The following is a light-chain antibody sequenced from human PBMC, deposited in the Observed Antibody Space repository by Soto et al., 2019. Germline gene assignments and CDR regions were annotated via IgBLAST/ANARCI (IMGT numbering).Light chain of an antibody. CDR3: QHYYGFSRT. V-gene: IGKV1-8*01. CDR1: QGISSY. Sequence: AIRMTQSPSSFSASTGDRVTITCRASQGISSYLAWYQQKPGKAPNLLIYAASTLQSGVPSRFSGSGSGTDFTITISCLQSEDCETYDGQHYYGFSRTFGQGTKVDIK. CDR2: AAS. J-gene: IGKJ1*01.